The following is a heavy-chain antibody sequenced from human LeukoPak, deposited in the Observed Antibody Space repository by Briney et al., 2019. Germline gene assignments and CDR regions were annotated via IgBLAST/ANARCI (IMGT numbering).Heavy chain of an antibody. Sequence: GRCLRLSCAASAFTFSMYSMRWVRQAPGKGLGWVSHVNSDGSGTDYAASVKGRFTISRDNAKNTLYLQMNSLRVEDTAVYYCVCLGLGGLSLDWGQGTLVTVSS. CDR2: VNSDGSGT. CDR3: VCLGLGGLSLD. V-gene: IGHV3-74*01. J-gene: IGHJ4*02. CDR1: AFTFSMYS. D-gene: IGHD3-16*01.